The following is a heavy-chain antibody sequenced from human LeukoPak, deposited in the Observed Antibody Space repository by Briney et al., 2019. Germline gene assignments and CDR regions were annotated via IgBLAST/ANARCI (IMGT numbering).Heavy chain of an antibody. V-gene: IGHV1-18*01. CDR3: ARVYYYDSSGYSRRYYFDY. D-gene: IGHD3-22*01. Sequence: ASVKVSCKASGYTFTSYGISWVRQAPGQGLEWMGWISAYNGNTNYAQKVQGRVTMTTDTSTSTAYMELRSLRSDDTAVYYCARVYYYDSSGYSRRYYFDYWGQGTLVTVSS. CDR1: GYTFTSYG. J-gene: IGHJ4*02. CDR2: ISAYNGNT.